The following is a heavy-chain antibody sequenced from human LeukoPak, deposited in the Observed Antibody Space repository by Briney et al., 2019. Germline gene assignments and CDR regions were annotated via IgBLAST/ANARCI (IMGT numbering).Heavy chain of an antibody. CDR1: GFTFSSYD. CDR3: ADVFWFDSSNHPGRMDV. Sequence: HPGGSLRLSCAASGFTFSSYDMHWVRQAPGKGLEWVTVISYDGSNKYYGDSVKGRFTISRDNYKNTIYLQMNSLRPEDTAVYYCADVFWFDSSNHPGRMDVWGQGTTVTVSS. J-gene: IGHJ6*02. CDR2: ISYDGSNK. D-gene: IGHD3-22*01. V-gene: IGHV3-30*03.